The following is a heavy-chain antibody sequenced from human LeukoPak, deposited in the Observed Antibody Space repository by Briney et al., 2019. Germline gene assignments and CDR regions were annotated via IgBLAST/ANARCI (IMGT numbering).Heavy chain of an antibody. J-gene: IGHJ4*02. CDR3: ARDSTYYYDSGSSGPHYFDN. CDR2: ISSGGTYE. CDR1: GFTFSNYA. Sequence: QTGGSLRLSCAASGFTFSNYAMPWVRQAPGKGLEWVSLISSGGTYEYYADSVKGRFTISRDNSKNTLYLQLNSLRAEDTAVYYCARDSTYYYDSGSSGPHYFDNWGQGTLVTVSS. V-gene: IGHV3-30*01. D-gene: IGHD3-10*01.